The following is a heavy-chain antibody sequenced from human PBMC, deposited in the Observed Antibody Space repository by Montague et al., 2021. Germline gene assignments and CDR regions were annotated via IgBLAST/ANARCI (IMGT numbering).Heavy chain of an antibody. CDR2: ISSSSIYI. CDR1: GFTFSSYT. J-gene: IGHJ4*02. Sequence: SLRLSCAASGFTFSSYTINWVRQALGKGLEWVSSISSSSIYIDYADSVKGRFTISRDNDKNSLYLQMNSLRAEDTAVYYCASLPYSSAWHYYFDHWGQGTLVTVSS. CDR3: ASLPYSSAWHYYFDH. D-gene: IGHD6-19*01. V-gene: IGHV3-21*01.